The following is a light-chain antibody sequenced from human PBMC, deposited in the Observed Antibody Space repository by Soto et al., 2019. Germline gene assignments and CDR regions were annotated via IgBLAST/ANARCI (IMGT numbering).Light chain of an antibody. CDR1: SSDVGGYNY. CDR2: EVS. Sequence: QSALTQPASMSGSPGQSITISCTGTSSDVGGYNYVSWYQQHPGKAPKLMIYEVSNRPSGVSNRFSGSKSDNTASLTISGLQAEDEADYYCSSYKSSSTYVFGTGTKVTVL. J-gene: IGLJ1*01. V-gene: IGLV2-14*01. CDR3: SSYKSSSTYV.